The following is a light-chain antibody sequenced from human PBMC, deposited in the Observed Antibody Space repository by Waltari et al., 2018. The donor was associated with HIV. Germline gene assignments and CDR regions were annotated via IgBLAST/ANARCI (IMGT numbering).Light chain of an antibody. J-gene: IGLJ2*01. V-gene: IGLV2-14*03. CDR1: SSDVGGYNY. CDR3: SSYTSSSTLEGV. CDR2: DVS. Sequence: QSALTQPASVSGSPGPSITISCTGTSSDVGGYNYVSWYQQHPGKAPKLMIYDVSNRPSGVSNRFSGSKSGNTASLTISGLQAEDEADYYCSSYTSSSTLEGVFGGGTKLTVL.